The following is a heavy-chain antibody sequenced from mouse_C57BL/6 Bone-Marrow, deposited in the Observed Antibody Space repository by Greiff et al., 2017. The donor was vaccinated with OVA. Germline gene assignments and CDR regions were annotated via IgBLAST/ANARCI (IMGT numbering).Heavy chain of an antibody. V-gene: IGHV1-81*01. CDR1: GYTFTSYG. D-gene: IGHD1-1*01. J-gene: IGHJ1*03. CDR2: IYPRSGNT. CDR3: ARIHYYGSSYVGYFDV. Sequence: QVQLQQSGAELARPGASVKLSCKASGYTFTSYGISWVKPGTGQGLEWIGEIYPRSGNTYYNEKFKGKAQLTAEKYSSTAYMELRSLTSEDSAVYFLARIHYYGSSYVGYFDVWGTGTTVTVSS.